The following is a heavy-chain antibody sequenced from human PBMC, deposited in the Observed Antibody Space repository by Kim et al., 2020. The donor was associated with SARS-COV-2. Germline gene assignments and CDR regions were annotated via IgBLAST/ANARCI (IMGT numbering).Heavy chain of an antibody. V-gene: IGHV1-69*04. Sequence: KFQGKVTITADKSTSTAYMELSSLRSEDTAVYYCARDGADYSNYYYFDYWGQGTLVTVAS. J-gene: IGHJ4*02. CDR3: ARDGADYSNYYYFDY. D-gene: IGHD4-4*01.